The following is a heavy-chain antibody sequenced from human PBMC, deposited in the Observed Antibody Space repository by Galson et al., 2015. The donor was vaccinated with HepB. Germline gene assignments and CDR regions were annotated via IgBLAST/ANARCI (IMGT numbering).Heavy chain of an antibody. D-gene: IGHD6-25*01. V-gene: IGHV2-26*01. CDR3: ARIGAETSGWYWHFDL. J-gene: IGHJ2*01. CDR2: IFLRDEK. Sequence: PALVKPTQTLTLTCTVSGFSLSNTRVGVGWIRQPPGKALEWLFHIFLRDEKNYNTTLRRRVTGSQDTSRNQVGPPMTNMDPVDTATYYCARIGAETSGWYWHFDLWGRGTLVTVSS. CDR1: GFSLSNTRVG.